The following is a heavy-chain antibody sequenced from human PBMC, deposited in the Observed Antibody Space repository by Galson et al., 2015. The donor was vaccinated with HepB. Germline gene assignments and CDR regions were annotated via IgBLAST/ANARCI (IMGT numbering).Heavy chain of an antibody. D-gene: IGHD3-3*01. CDR1: GFNFTNYG. CDR3: AKDRTPFGWGNYHFYDY. V-gene: IGHV3-30*18. CDR2: IWYDGSHK. J-gene: IGHJ4*02. Sequence: SLRLSCAASGFNFTNYGMHWVRQAPGKGLEWVAVIWYDGSHKYYADSVKGRFTSFRDSSTNTVYLQMNSLRPEDTAVYYCAKDRTPFGWGNYHFYDYWGQGSLVAVSS.